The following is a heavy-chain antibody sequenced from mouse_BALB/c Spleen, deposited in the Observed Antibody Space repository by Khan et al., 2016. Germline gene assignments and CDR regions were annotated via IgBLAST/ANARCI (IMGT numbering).Heavy chain of an antibody. CDR2: INSNSGYT. J-gene: IGHJ1*01. V-gene: IGHV5-6-3*01. CDR1: GITFNNYG. D-gene: IGHD1-1*01. Sequence: EVELVESGGGLVQPGGSLKLSCAASGITFNNYGMSWVRQTPDKRLELVATINSNSGYTYYPDSVQGRFTISRDNAKNTLYLQMSSLKSEDTAMYFCARRDSGSSFWYFGVWGARTTVTVSS. CDR3: ARRDSGSSFWYFGV.